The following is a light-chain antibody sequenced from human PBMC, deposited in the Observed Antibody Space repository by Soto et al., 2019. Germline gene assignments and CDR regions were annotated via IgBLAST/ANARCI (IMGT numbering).Light chain of an antibody. CDR3: HHYET. V-gene: IGKV3-20*01. J-gene: IGKJ1*01. CDR1: QSVSRSY. CDR2: GAS. Sequence: EIVLTQSPGTLSLSPGDRATLSCRASQSVSRSYLGWYQQKPGQAPRLLMYGASIRAAGVPDRFSGSGSGTEFSVAVSRVEPEDFTVYYCHHYETFGQGTKVEIK.